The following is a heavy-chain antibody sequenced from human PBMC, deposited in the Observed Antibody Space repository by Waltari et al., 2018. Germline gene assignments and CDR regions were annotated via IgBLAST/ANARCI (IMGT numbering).Heavy chain of an antibody. V-gene: IGHV4-4*07. J-gene: IGHJ5*02. CDR2: IYTSGST. CDR3: ARDSNDFWSGYSNWFDP. Sequence: QVQLQESGPGLVKPSETLSLTCTVSGGSISSYYWSWIRQPAGKGLEWIGRIYTSGSTNYNPSLKSRVTMSVDTSKNQFSLKLSSVTAADTAVYYCARDSNDFWSGYSNWFDPWGQGTLVTVSS. CDR1: GGSISSYY. D-gene: IGHD3-3*01.